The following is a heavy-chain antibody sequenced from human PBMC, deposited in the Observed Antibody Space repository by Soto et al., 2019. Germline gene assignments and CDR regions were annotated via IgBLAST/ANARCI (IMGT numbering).Heavy chain of an antibody. CDR3: ARGLAGTTGDWFEP. CDR2: IYYSVST. J-gene: IGHJ5*02. V-gene: IGHV4-30-4*01. Sequence: SETLSLTCTVSGGSISSGDYYWSWIRQPPGKGLEWIGYIYYSVSTYYNPSLKSRVTISVDTSKNQFSLKLSSVTAADTAVYYCARGLAGTTGDWFEPWGQGTMVTVPS. D-gene: IGHD1-7*01. CDR1: GGSISSGDYY.